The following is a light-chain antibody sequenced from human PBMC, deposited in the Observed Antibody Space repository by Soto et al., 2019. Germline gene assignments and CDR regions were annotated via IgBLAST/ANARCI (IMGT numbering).Light chain of an antibody. Sequence: EVVLTQSPATLSLSPGERATLSCRVSQDVGNYLAWYQQKPGQAPRLLIFDASNRATGIPARFSGSGSGTDFSLTISSLEPEDFAVYYCQQRYNWPPITFGQGTRLHIK. CDR1: QDVGNY. J-gene: IGKJ5*01. CDR2: DAS. CDR3: QQRYNWPPIT. V-gene: IGKV3-11*01.